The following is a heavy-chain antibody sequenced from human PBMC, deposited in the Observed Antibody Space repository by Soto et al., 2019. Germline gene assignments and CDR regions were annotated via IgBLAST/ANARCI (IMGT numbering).Heavy chain of an antibody. J-gene: IGHJ4*02. CDR3: TRALTYYDSSGYYPYFDY. CDR2: IRSKAYGGTT. V-gene: IGHV3-49*03. D-gene: IGHD3-22*01. Sequence: GGSLRLSCTASGFTFGDYAMSWFRQAPGKGLEWVGFIRSKAYGGTTEYAASVKGRFTISRDDSKSIAYLQMNSLKTEDTAVYYCTRALTYYDSSGYYPYFDYWGQGTLVTVSS. CDR1: GFTFGDYA.